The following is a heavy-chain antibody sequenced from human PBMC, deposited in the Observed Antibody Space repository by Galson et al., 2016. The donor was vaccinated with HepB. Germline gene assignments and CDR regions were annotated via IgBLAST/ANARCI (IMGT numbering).Heavy chain of an antibody. CDR3: ARGRGYSYGYASLYFDS. CDR2: ISASSYYT. J-gene: IGHJ4*01. CDR1: GFTLSDDY. Sequence: SLRLSCATSGFTLSDDYMGWIRQAPGKGLEWISYISASSYYTNYADSVKGRFTVSRDNARNSLFLQMNSLRAEDTAVYYCARGRGYSYGYASLYFDSWGHGTLVTVSS. D-gene: IGHD5-18*01. V-gene: IGHV3-11*06.